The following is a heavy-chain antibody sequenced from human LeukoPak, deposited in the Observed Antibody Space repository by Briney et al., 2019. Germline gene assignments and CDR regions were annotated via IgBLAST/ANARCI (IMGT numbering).Heavy chain of an antibody. CDR3: ARAPTSPHYYYYYMDV. V-gene: IGHV1-69*13. J-gene: IGHJ6*03. D-gene: IGHD3-16*01. Sequence: ASVKVSCKPSGGTFSSYAISWVRQAPGQGLEWMGGIIPIFGTANYAQKFQGRVTITADESTSTAYMELSSLRSEDTAVYYCARAPTSPHYYYYYMDVWGKGTTVTISS. CDR1: GGTFSSYA. CDR2: IIPIFGTA.